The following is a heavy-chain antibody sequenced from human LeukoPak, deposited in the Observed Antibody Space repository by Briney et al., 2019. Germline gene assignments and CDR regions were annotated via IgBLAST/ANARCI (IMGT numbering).Heavy chain of an antibody. CDR1: GYTFTSYG. CDR2: ISAYNGNT. V-gene: IGHV1-18*04. D-gene: IGHD2-2*01. Sequence: GALVKVSCKASGYTFTSYGISWVGQAPGQGLEWMGWISAYNGNTNYAQKLQGRVTMPTATSTSTAYMELRSLRSDATAVYYCARVQVVPAAGDYWGQGTLVTVSS. J-gene: IGHJ4*02. CDR3: ARVQVVPAAGDY.